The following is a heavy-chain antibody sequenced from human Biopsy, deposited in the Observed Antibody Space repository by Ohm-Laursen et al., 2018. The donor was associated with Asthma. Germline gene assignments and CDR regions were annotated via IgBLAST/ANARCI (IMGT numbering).Heavy chain of an antibody. CDR3: ARARAFRHDMTGPKTCLAV. V-gene: IGHV4-34*01. CDR1: GGSFSSNY. Sequence: TLSLTCAVYGGSFSSNYWSWIRQTPGKGLEWLGDSHYSGYTNSKPPLSSSLTLSVDTSKNQFSLRLRSVTAADPAVYYCARARAFRHDMTGPKTCLAVWGPGTLVTVSS. J-gene: IGHJ4*03. CDR2: SHYSGYT. D-gene: IGHD3-9*01.